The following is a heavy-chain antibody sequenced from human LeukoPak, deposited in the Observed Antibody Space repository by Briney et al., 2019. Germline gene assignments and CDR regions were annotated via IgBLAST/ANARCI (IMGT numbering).Heavy chain of an antibody. J-gene: IGHJ6*04. D-gene: IGHD2-21*01. CDR3: ARENLWAVDV. CDR2: IYHSGST. V-gene: IGHV4-4*02. Sequence: SETLSLTCAVSGGSISSNWWSWVRQPPGKGLEWIAEIYHSGSTNYNPSLKSRVTISVDKSKNQFSLTLSSVIAADTAVYYCARENLWAVDVWGKGTTVTVSS. CDR1: GGSISSNW.